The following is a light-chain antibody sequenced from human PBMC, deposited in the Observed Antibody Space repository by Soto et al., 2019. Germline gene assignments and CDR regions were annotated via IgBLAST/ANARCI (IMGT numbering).Light chain of an antibody. CDR1: SSNIGSGGAT. CDR2: SNN. Sequence: QSALTQPLSASGTPGQRVSISCSGSSSNIGSGGATVTWYQQLPGTAPKLVIFSNNQRPSGVPDRFSGSKSGTSASLAISGLQSEDEAAYYCATWDDGLSGWLFGGGTKLTVL. J-gene: IGLJ3*02. V-gene: IGLV1-44*01. CDR3: ATWDDGLSGWL.